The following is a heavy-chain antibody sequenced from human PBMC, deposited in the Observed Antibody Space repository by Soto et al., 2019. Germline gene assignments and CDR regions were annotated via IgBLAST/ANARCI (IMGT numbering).Heavy chain of an antibody. CDR2: ISYDGTDK. Sequence: QVHLVESGGGVVQPGRSLTISCVGSGFAFSTYGMHWSARAPAKGLEWVALISYDGTDKYYADSVKGRFSISRDNSKQTLSLQMDSLRPEDTAVYYCAKDFGAWSDSWGQGTLVNVSS. J-gene: IGHJ5*02. CDR3: AKDFGAWSDS. CDR1: GFAFSTYG. D-gene: IGHD6-19*01. V-gene: IGHV3-30*18.